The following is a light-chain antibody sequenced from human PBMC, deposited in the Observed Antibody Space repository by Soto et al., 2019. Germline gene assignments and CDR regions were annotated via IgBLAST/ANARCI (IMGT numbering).Light chain of an antibody. CDR1: QSVSSSY. CDR2: GAS. J-gene: IGKJ3*01. Sequence: EIVFTQSPVTLSLSPVERATLSFMASQSVSSSYLAWYQQKPGQAPRLLIYGASSRATGIPDRFSGSGSGTDFTLTISRLEPEDFAVYYCQQYGSSPFTFGPGTKVDIK. V-gene: IGKV3-20*01. CDR3: QQYGSSPFT.